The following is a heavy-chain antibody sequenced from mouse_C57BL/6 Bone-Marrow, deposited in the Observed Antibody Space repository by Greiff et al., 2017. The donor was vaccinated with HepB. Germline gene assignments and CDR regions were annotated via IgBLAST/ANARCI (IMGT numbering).Heavy chain of an antibody. D-gene: IGHD2-14*01. Sequence: EVKLMESGGGLVQPGGSLSLSCAASGFTFTDYYMSWVRQPPGKALEWLGFIRNKANGYTTEYSASVKGRFTISRDNSQSVLYLQMNALRAEDSATYCGARYRRYDEGGGDCDYWGQGTTLTVAS. CDR1: GFTFTDYY. CDR3: ARYRRYDEGGGDCDY. CDR2: IRNKANGYTT. V-gene: IGHV7-3*01. J-gene: IGHJ2*01.